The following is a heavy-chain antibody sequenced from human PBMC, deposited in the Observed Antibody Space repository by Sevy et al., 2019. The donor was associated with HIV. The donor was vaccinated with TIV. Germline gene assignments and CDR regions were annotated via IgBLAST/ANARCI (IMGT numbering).Heavy chain of an antibody. J-gene: IGHJ4*02. CDR2: ISGSGNYI. D-gene: IGHD1-26*01. Sequence: GGSLRLSCAASGFTFSNAWMSWVRQAPGKGLEWVSSISGSGNYIYYADSMKGRFTISRDNTKNSLYLQMNSLRAEDTAVYYCARGPPDGSYDYFDYWGQGTLVTVSS. V-gene: IGHV3-21*01. CDR1: GFTFSNAW. CDR3: ARGPPDGSYDYFDY.